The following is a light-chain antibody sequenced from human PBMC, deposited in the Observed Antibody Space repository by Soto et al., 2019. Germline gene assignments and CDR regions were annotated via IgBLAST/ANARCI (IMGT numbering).Light chain of an antibody. CDR2: EVS. CDR3: SSYAGSNNVV. Sequence: QSALTQPPSASASPGQSVTISCTGTSSDVGGYNYVSWYQQHPGKAPKLMIYEVSKRPSGVPDRFSGSKSGNTASLTVSGLKAEDEADYYCSSYAGSNNVVFGGGTKLTVL. V-gene: IGLV2-8*01. CDR1: SSDVGGYNY. J-gene: IGLJ2*01.